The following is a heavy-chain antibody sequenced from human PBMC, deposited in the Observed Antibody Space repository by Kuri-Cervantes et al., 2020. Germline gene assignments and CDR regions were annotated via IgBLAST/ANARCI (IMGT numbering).Heavy chain of an antibody. CDR1: GYTFTSYD. CDR3: ARAPNTLMFGGGHNWFDP. CDR2: MNPNSGNT. V-gene: IGHV1-8*01. Sequence: ASVKVSCKASGYTFTSYDINWVRQATGQGLEWMGRMNPNSGNTGYAQKFQGRVTMTRNTSISTAYMELSSLRSEDTAVYYCARAPNTLMFGGGHNWFDPWGQGTLVTVSS. J-gene: IGHJ5*02. D-gene: IGHD3-16*01.